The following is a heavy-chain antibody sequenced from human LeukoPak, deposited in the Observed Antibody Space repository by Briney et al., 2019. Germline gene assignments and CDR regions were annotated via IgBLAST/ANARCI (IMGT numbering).Heavy chain of an antibody. V-gene: IGHV3-49*03. D-gene: IGHD5-18*01. Sequence: GTSLRLSCAASGFTFGDYAMSWFRQAPGKGLEWVGFIRSKAYGGTTEYAASVKGRFTISRDDSKSIAYLQMNSLKTEDTAVYYCTSRGLVGYSYGPHSYYFDYWGQGTLVTVSS. CDR3: TSRGLVGYSYGPHSYYFDY. J-gene: IGHJ4*02. CDR2: IRSKAYGGTT. CDR1: GFTFGDYA.